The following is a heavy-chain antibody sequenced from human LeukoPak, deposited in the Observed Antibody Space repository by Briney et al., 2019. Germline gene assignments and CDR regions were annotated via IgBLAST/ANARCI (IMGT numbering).Heavy chain of an antibody. D-gene: IGHD3-10*01. Sequence: SETLSLTCTVSGGSISSSSSYWGWIRQPPGKGLEWIGTIYYSGSTYYNPSLKSRVTISVDTSQNQFSLKLNSLTAADTAVYYCARRLISWQLLWAYAFDIWGQGTMVTVPS. V-gene: IGHV4-39*01. J-gene: IGHJ3*02. CDR3: ARRLISWQLLWAYAFDI. CDR2: IYYSGST. CDR1: GGSISSSSSY.